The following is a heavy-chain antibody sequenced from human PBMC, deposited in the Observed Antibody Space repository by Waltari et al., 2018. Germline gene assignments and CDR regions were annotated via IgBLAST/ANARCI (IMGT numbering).Heavy chain of an antibody. J-gene: IGHJ6*02. CDR3: ARDPWGMVQGGGGMDV. V-gene: IGHV1-46*01. CDR2: INPSGGST. CDR1: GYTFTSYY. D-gene: IGHD3-10*01. Sequence: QVQLVQSGAEVKKPGASVKVSCKASGYTFTSYYMHWVRQAPGQGLEWMGIINPSGGSTSYAQKFQGRVTMTRDTSTSTVYMELSSLRSEDTAVYYCARDPWGMVQGGGGMDVWGQGTTVTVSS.